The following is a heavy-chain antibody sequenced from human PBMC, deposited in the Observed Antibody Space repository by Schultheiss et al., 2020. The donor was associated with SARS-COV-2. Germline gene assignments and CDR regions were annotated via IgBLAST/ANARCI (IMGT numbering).Heavy chain of an antibody. CDR1: GFTFSSYA. J-gene: IGHJ4*02. Sequence: GGSLRLSCAASGFTFSSYAMSWVRQAPGKGLEWVAVISYDGSNKYYADSVKGRFTISRDNSKNTLYLQMNSLRAEDTAVYYCVKRSNGVSDYWGQGTLVTVSS. CDR3: VKRSNGVSDY. D-gene: IGHD2-8*01. CDR2: ISYDGSNK. V-gene: IGHV3-30*04.